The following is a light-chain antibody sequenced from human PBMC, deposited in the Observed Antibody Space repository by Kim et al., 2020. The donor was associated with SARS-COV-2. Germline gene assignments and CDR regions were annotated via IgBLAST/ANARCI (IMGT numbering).Light chain of an antibody. Sequence: PGQSVTSSCTGTSSDVGGYNYVSWYQQHPGKAPKLMISDVSKRPSGVPDRFSGSKSGNTASLTISGLQAEDEADYYCCSYAGSSYVFGSGTKVTVL. CDR2: DVS. V-gene: IGLV2-11*01. CDR1: SSDVGGYNY. J-gene: IGLJ1*01. CDR3: CSYAGSSYV.